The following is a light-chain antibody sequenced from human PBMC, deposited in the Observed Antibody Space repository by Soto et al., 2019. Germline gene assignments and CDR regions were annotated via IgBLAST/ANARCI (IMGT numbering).Light chain of an antibody. CDR2: DAS. CDR3: QQYDNLPYT. Sequence: DIPMTQSPSSLSASVGDRVTITCQASQDISNYLNWYQQKPGKAPKLLIYDASNLEIGVPSRFSGSGSGTDFTFTVSSLQPEDIATYYCQQYDNLPYTFGQGTKLEIK. CDR1: QDISNY. J-gene: IGKJ2*01. V-gene: IGKV1-33*01.